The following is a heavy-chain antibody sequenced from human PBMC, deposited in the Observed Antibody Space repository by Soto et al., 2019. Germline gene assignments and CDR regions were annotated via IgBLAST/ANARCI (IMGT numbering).Heavy chain of an antibody. CDR2: LYSDGST. V-gene: IGHV3-53*01. J-gene: IGHJ4*02. CDR3: ATAFCTDGSSCGFDY. CDR1: GFTVSNNY. Sequence: LRLSCAASGFTVSNNYMSWVRQAPGKGLESVSVLYSDGSTNYADSVKGRFTISRDIPKNTLNLQMNSLRVEDTALYYCATAFCTDGSSCGFDYWGQGTLVTVPS. D-gene: IGHD2-8*01.